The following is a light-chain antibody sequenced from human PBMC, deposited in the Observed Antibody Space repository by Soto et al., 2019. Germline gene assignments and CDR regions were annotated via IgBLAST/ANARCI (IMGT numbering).Light chain of an antibody. V-gene: IGLV2-23*02. CDR2: EVT. J-gene: IGLJ2*01. CDR1: SSDVGSYSL. Sequence: QSVLTQPASVSGSPGQSITISCTGTSSDVGSYSLVSWYQQHPGKAPKLMIYEVTKRPSGVSNRFSASKSGNTASLTISGLQAEDEADYYCCSYAESSTVVFGGGTKVTVL. CDR3: CSYAESSTVV.